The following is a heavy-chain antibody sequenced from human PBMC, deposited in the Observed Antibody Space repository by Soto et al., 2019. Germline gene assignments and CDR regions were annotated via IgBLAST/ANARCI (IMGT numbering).Heavy chain of an antibody. CDR3: AREFCSGGNCYTYYFDP. CDR2: IKSNSDGGTT. D-gene: IGHD2-15*01. Sequence: GGSLRLSCAASGFTFSYAWMTWARQAPGKGLEWVGRIKSNSDGGTTDYAAPVKGRFTISRDDSKNMLYLEMNSLRDEDTAVYYCAREFCSGGNCYTYYFDPWGQGIPVTVSS. V-gene: IGHV3-15*01. CDR1: GFTFSYAW. J-gene: IGHJ5*02.